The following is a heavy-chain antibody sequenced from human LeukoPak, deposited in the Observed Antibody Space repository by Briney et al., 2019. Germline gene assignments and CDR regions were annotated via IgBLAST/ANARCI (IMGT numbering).Heavy chain of an antibody. CDR2: IIPIFGTA. Sequence: VASVNVSCKASGGTFSSYAISWVRQAPGQGLEWMGGIIPIFGTANYAQKFQGRVTITTDESTSTAYMELSSLRSEDTAVYYCARPRGYCSSTSCYTPFDYWGQGTLVTVSS. V-gene: IGHV1-69*05. J-gene: IGHJ4*02. CDR3: ARPRGYCSSTSCYTPFDY. CDR1: GGTFSSYA. D-gene: IGHD2-2*01.